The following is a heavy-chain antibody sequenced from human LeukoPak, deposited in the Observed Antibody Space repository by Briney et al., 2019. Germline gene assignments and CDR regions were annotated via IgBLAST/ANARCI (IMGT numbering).Heavy chain of an antibody. CDR1: GGSFSGYY. CDR2: INHSGST. CDR3: ARGRSVGATTVDY. D-gene: IGHD1-26*01. V-gene: IGHV4-34*01. Sequence: SETLSLTCAVYGGSFSGYYWSWIRQPPGKGLEWIGEINHSGSTNYNPSLKSRVTISVDTSKNQFSLKLSSVTAADTAVYYCARGRSVGATTVDYWGQGTLVTVSS. J-gene: IGHJ4*02.